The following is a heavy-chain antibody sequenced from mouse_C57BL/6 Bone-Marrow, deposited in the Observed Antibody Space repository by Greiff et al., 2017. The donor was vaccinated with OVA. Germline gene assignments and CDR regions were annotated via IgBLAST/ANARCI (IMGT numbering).Heavy chain of an antibody. CDR1: GYTFTDYY. CDR2: INPNNGGT. CDR3: ARRGWDWFAY. J-gene: IGHJ3*01. V-gene: IGHV1-26*01. Sequence: EVQLQQSGPELVKPGASVKISCKASGYTFTDYYMNWVKQSHGKSLEWIGDINPNNGGTSYNQKFKGKATLTVDKSSSTAYMELRSLTSEDSAVYYCARRGWDWFAYWGQGTLVTVSA. D-gene: IGHD3-3*01.